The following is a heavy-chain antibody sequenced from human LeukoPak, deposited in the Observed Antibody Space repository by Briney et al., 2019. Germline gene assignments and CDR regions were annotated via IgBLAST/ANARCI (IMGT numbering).Heavy chain of an antibody. Sequence: GGSLRLSCAASGFPFSSYPLSWVRQTPRKGLEWVSAICGSGGATYYADSVRGRFTISRDNSKNTLYLQMNSLRAEDTALYYCAKGGPLGYCTSTSCYTVFHWGQGTLVTVSS. CDR2: ICGSGGAT. CDR1: GFPFSSYP. CDR3: AKGGPLGYCTSTSCYTVFH. V-gene: IGHV3-23*01. D-gene: IGHD2-2*02. J-gene: IGHJ4*02.